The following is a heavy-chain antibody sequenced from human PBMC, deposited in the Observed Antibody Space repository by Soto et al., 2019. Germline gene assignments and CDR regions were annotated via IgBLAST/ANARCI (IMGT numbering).Heavy chain of an antibody. V-gene: IGHV3-7*01. Sequence: GGSLRLSCAASGFTFTYYWMSWVRQAPGKGLEWVANIKQEGIERRYVDSVKGRFTISRDNAKNSLYLQMNSLRVEDTAVYYCVREYSGYEGDAFDIWGQGTMVTVSS. CDR3: VREYSGYEGDAFDI. CDR1: GFTFTYYW. D-gene: IGHD5-12*01. CDR2: IKQEGIER. J-gene: IGHJ3*02.